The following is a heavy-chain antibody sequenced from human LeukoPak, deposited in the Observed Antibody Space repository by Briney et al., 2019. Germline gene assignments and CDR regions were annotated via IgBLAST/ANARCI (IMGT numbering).Heavy chain of an antibody. CDR1: GGSISSSSYY. Sequence: SETLSLTCAVSGGSISSSSYYWGWIRQPPGKGLEWIGSIYYSGSTYYNPSLKSRVTISVDTSKNQFSLKLSSVTAADTAVYYCARQAGPKWGVPAAIFRFDPWGQGTLVTVSS. CDR2: IYYSGST. J-gene: IGHJ5*02. CDR3: ARQAGPKWGVPAAIFRFDP. D-gene: IGHD2-2*01. V-gene: IGHV4-39*01.